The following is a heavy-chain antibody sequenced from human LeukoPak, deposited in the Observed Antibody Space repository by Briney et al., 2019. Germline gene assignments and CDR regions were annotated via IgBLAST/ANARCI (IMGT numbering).Heavy chain of an antibody. J-gene: IGHJ5*02. CDR2: INPKSGDT. CDR1: GYTFSGYY. D-gene: IGHD1-26*01. Sequence: ASVKVSCKGSGYTFSGYYMHWVRQAPGHGLEWMGWINPKSGDTKYAQKFQGRVTMTRDTSISTAHMELSWLRSDDTAVYYCARDGYSGRFDPWGQGTLVTVSS. V-gene: IGHV1-2*02. CDR3: ARDGYSGRFDP.